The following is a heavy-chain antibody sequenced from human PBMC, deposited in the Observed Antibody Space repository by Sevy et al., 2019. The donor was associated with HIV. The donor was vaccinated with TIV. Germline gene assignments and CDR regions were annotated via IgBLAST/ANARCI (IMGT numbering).Heavy chain of an antibody. CDR3: ATHAGIAAAGRVFDY. J-gene: IGHJ4*02. V-gene: IGHV3-72*01. CDR1: GFTFSDNY. D-gene: IGHD6-13*01. Sequence: GGSLRLSCVASGFTFSDNYMEWVRQAPGKGLEWVGRTRNKPDGYTTEYAASVKGRFTISRDESNNSLYVQMNSLKAEDTAVYYCATHAGIAAAGRVFDYWGQGNLVTVSS. CDR2: TRNKPDGYTT.